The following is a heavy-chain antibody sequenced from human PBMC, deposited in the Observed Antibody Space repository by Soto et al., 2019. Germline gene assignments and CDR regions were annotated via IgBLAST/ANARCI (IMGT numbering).Heavy chain of an antibody. D-gene: IGHD6-19*01. CDR2: ISGGGHSR. J-gene: IGHJ4*02. V-gene: IGHV3-23*01. Sequence: GGSLRLSCAASGFSFNNYAMSWVRQAPGKGLEWVSGISGGGHSRYYADSVRGRFTISTDNSKNTLFLQMNTLRAEDTAIYYCAKVASSGWEFDYWGQGTLVTVSS. CDR3: AKVASSGWEFDY. CDR1: GFSFNNYA.